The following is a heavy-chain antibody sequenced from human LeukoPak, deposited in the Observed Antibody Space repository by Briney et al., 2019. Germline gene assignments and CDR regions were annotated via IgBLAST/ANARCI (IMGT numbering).Heavy chain of an antibody. Sequence: PGGSLRLSCAASGFTFSSYAMTWVRQAPGKGLEWVSGIGESGDNTYYADSVKGRFTISRDTSKSTLYLQLNSLRAEDTAVYYCAKGIHSTGYYPFGYWGQGTLVTVSS. V-gene: IGHV3-23*01. J-gene: IGHJ4*02. CDR1: GFTFSSYA. D-gene: IGHD3-22*01. CDR3: AKGIHSTGYYPFGY. CDR2: IGESGDNT.